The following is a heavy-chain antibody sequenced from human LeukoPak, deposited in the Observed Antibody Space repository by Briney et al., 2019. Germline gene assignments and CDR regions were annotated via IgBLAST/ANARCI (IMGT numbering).Heavy chain of an antibody. D-gene: IGHD3-22*01. Sequence: GGSLRLSGAASGFTVSSNYMSWVRQAPGKGLEWVSVIYSGGSTYYADSVKGRFTISRDNSKNTVYLQMNSLRAEDTAVYYCARGSSGYYYSLLGYWGQGTLVTVSS. V-gene: IGHV3-53*01. CDR3: ARGSSGYYYSLLGY. J-gene: IGHJ4*02. CDR1: GFTVSSNY. CDR2: IYSGGST.